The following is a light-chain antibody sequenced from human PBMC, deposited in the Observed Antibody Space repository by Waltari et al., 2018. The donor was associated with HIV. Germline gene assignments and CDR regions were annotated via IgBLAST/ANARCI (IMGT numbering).Light chain of an antibody. CDR3: ATWDDILSGYL. CDR1: HPNIAHNL. Sequence: QSVPTQPPSASGTPGHRVALSCSARHPNIAHNLSYCSQPHPPPPPPPLTYNHQLPGTAPKRLIYKDNQRPSGVPVRFSASKSGSSSSLAISGLRSEDEAEYYCATWDDILSGYLFGTGTKVTVL. CDR2: KDN. V-gene: IGLV1-47*01. J-gene: IGLJ1*01.